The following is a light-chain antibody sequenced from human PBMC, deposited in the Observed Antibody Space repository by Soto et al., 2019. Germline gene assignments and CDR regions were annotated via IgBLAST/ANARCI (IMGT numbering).Light chain of an antibody. J-gene: IGLJ2*01. V-gene: IGLV3-9*01. CDR3: QVWDSSVV. CDR2: RDS. Sequence: SYELTQPLSVSVALGQTARITCGGNNIGSKNVHWYQQKPGQAPVLVIYRDSNRPSGIPERFSGSNSGNTATLTISRAQAGDEADHYCQVWDSSVVFGGGTKLNVL. CDR1: NIGSKN.